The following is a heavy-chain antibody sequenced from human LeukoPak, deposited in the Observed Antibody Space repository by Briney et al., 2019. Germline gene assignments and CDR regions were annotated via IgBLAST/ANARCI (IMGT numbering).Heavy chain of an antibody. J-gene: IGHJ4*02. CDR2: IIPIFGTA. V-gene: IGHV1-69*13. D-gene: IGHD6-13*01. CDR3: ARDNPRWIAAAGPYYYFDY. Sequence: SVKVSCKASGGTFSSYAISWVRQAPGQGLEWMGGIIPIFGTANYAQKFQGRVTITADESTSTAYMEPSSLRSEDTAVYYCARDNPRWIAAAGPYYYFDYWGQGTLVTVSS. CDR1: GGTFSSYA.